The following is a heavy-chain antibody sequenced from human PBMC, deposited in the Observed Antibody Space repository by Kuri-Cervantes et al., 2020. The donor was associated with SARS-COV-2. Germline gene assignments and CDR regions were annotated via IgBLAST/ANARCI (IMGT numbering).Heavy chain of an antibody. J-gene: IGHJ3*02. CDR1: GYSFTSYW. Sequence: GGSLRLSCKGSGYSFTSYWIGWVRQMPGKGLEWMGIIYPGDSDTRYSPSFQGQVTISADKSISTAYLQWSSLKASDTAMYYRARHYCSGGSCYLTGAFDIWGQGTMVTVSS. CDR2: IYPGDSDT. D-gene: IGHD2-15*01. V-gene: IGHV5-51*01. CDR3: ARHYCSGGSCYLTGAFDI.